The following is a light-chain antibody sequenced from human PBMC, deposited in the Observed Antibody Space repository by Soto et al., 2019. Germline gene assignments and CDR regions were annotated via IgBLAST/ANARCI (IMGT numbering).Light chain of an antibody. CDR1: QSVSSSY. J-gene: IGKJ1*01. CDR2: DAS. V-gene: IGKV3-20*01. CDR3: QQYGSSGT. Sequence: EIVLTQSPGTLSLSPGERATLSCRASQSVSSSYLAWYQQKPGQAPRLLIYDASNRATGIPARFSGSGSGTDFTLTISRLEPEDFAVYYCQQYGSSGTFGQGTTGDIK.